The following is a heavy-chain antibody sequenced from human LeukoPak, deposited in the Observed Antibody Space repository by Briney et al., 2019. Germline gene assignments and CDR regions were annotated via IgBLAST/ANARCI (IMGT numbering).Heavy chain of an antibody. CDR3: AREGGDYYDSSGYYRGLLDY. V-gene: IGHV1-69*13. CDR2: IITIFGTA. CDR1: GGTFSSYA. Sequence: SVKVSCKASGGTFSSYAISWVRQAPGQGLEWMGGIITIFGTAKYAQKFQGRVTITADESTSTAYMELSSLRSEDTAVYYCAREGGDYYDSSGYYRGLLDYWGQGTLVTVSS. J-gene: IGHJ4*02. D-gene: IGHD3-22*01.